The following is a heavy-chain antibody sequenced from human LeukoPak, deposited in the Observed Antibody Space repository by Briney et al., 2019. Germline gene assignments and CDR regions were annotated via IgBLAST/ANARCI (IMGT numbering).Heavy chain of an antibody. J-gene: IGHJ4*02. V-gene: IGHV1-2*02. CDR3: ARESMVRGVIAVPGFDY. D-gene: IGHD3-10*01. Sequence: ASVKVSCKASGYTFTGYYMHWVRQAPGQGLEWMGWINPNSGGTNYAQKFQGRVTMTRDTSISTAYMELSRLRSDDTAVYYCARESMVRGVIAVPGFDYWGQGTLVTVSS. CDR1: GYTFTGYY. CDR2: INPNSGGT.